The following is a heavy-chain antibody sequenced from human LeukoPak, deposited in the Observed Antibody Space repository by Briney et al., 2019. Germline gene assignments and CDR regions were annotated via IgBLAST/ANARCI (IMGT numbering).Heavy chain of an antibody. Sequence: GESLRLSCAASGFTVRSNYMSWVRQAPGRGLEWVSVISSGGSTYCADSVKGRFTISRDSSKNTLYLQMKSLRAEDTALYYCSRDRMGTKSFDYWSQGTLVTVSS. CDR2: ISSGGST. D-gene: IGHD5-24*01. CDR1: GFTVRSNY. V-gene: IGHV3-66*01. CDR3: SRDRMGTKSFDY. J-gene: IGHJ4*02.